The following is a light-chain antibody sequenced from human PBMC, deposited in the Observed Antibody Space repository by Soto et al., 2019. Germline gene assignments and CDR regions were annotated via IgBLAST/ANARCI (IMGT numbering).Light chain of an antibody. Sequence: DIQMTQSPSTLSASVGDRVTIPCRASQRISRWLAWYQQKPGKAPKLLIYDASSLESWVPSRFSGSGSGTEFTLTISSLQTDDFASYYCQQYDSYSWTFGQGTKVDI. V-gene: IGKV1-5*01. CDR1: QRISRW. CDR3: QQYDSYSWT. J-gene: IGKJ1*01. CDR2: DAS.